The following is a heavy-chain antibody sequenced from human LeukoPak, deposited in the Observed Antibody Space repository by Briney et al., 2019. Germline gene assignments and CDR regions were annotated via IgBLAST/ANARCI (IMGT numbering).Heavy chain of an antibody. J-gene: IGHJ4*02. Sequence: GASVKVSCKVSGYSFSTYGINWVRQAPGQGLEWMGWISVYNGNTSYAQKFQGRVTMTTDTSTTTADMELRSLRSDDTAVYYCARSSDDYVWGSYREPFDHWGQGTLVTVSS. CDR3: ARSSDDYVWGSYREPFDH. D-gene: IGHD3-16*02. CDR2: ISVYNGNT. V-gene: IGHV1-18*01. CDR1: GYSFSTYG.